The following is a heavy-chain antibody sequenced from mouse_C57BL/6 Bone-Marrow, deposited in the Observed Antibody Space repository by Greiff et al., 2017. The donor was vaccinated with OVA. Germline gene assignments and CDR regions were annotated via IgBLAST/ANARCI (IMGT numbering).Heavy chain of an antibody. Sequence: EVQLVESGGGLVQPGGSLKLSCAASGFTFSDYYMYWVRQTPEKRLEWVAYISNGGGSTYYPDTVKGRFTISRDNAKNTLYLQMSRLKSEDTAMYYCARHVDGYFDYWGQGTTLTVSS. CDR2: ISNGGGST. J-gene: IGHJ2*01. CDR1: GFTFSDYY. D-gene: IGHD2-3*01. V-gene: IGHV5-12*01. CDR3: ARHVDGYFDY.